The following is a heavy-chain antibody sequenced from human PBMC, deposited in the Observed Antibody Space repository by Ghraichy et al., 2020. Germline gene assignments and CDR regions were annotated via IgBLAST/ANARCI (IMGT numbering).Heavy chain of an antibody. CDR2: ISDGGSNE. CDR1: GFTFSGYV. V-gene: IGHV3-30*03. J-gene: IGHJ6*02. CDR3: ARATREWLGRFYGVDV. Sequence: SCVASGFTFSGYVMHWVRQAPGKGLEWVADISDGGSNEYYVDSVKGRFTISRDNPKNILYLQMNSLRPEDTAVYYCARATREWLGRFYGVDVWGQGTTVIVS. D-gene: IGHD3-10*01.